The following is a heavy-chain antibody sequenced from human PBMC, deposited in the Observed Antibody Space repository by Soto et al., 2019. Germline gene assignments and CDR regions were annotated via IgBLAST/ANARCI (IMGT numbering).Heavy chain of an antibody. Sequence: EGQLVEFGGGLVKPGGSLRLSCAASGFSFSIYSYNWVRQAPGKGLEWPSNISPAGSSIYYAYSVKGRFTISRDSARDSVYLQMNSLRAEDTAVYYCAKDRGGSGAFDIWGQGTMVTVSS. CDR3: AKDRGGSGAFDI. V-gene: IGHV3-48*01. CDR2: ISPAGSSI. J-gene: IGHJ3*02. D-gene: IGHD3-10*01. CDR1: GFSFSIYS.